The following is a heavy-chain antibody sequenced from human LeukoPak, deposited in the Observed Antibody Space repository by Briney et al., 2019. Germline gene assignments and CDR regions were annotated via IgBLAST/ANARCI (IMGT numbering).Heavy chain of an antibody. CDR1: GGSVSSGSYY. CDR2: IYYSGST. Sequence: SETLSLTCTVSGGSVSSGSYYWSWIRQPPGKGLEWIGYIYYSGSTNYNPSLKSRVTISVDTSKNQFSLKLSSVIAADTAVYYCARGGGAPYDFWSGYYSSNWFDPWGQGTLVTVSS. V-gene: IGHV4-61*01. CDR3: ARGGGAPYDFWSGYYSSNWFDP. D-gene: IGHD3-3*01. J-gene: IGHJ5*02.